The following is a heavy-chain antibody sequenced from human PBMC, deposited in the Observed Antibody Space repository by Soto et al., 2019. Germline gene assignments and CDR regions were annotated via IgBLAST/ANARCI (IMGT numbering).Heavy chain of an antibody. V-gene: IGHV3-74*01. Sequence: EVQLVESGGGLVQPGGSLRLSCAASGFSFDSYWMHWVRHAPGQGTVWVSRIDYDGTTTNYADSVKGRFTISRDNAKNTLYLQLNSLRPEATAVYYCARGTRASSGGTGAYWGQGTLVTVSS. CDR3: ARGTRASSGGTGAY. CDR1: GFSFDSYW. D-gene: IGHD2-2*01. CDR2: IDYDGTTT. J-gene: IGHJ1*01.